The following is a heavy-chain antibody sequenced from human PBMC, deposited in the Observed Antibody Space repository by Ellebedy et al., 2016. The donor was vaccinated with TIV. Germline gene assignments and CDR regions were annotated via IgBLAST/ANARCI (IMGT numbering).Heavy chain of an antibody. V-gene: IGHV3-48*02. CDR2: ISSSSSTV. D-gene: IGHD6-13*01. CDR1: GFTFSSYN. J-gene: IGHJ4*02. Sequence: GESLKISXAASGFTFSSYNMKWVRQAPGKGPEWISYISSSSSTVYYADSVKGRFTISRDNAKNSLHLQMNSLRDEDTAVYYCARDVYSRGDYWGQGTLVTVSS. CDR3: ARDVYSRGDY.